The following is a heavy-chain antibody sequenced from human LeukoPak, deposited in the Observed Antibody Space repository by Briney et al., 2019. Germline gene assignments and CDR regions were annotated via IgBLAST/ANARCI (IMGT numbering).Heavy chain of an antibody. D-gene: IGHD6-19*01. V-gene: IGHV4-39*01. CDR2: IYYGGTT. J-gene: IGHJ4*02. CDR3: SSTRLGYSGGWH. Sequence: SETLSLTCTVSGGSISSDYSWGWIRQPPGKGLEWIGNIYYGGTTYYNSSLKSRVTISVDTSKNQISLKLSSVTASDTSIYYCSSTRLGYSGGWHWGQGTLVTVSS. CDR1: GGSISSDYS.